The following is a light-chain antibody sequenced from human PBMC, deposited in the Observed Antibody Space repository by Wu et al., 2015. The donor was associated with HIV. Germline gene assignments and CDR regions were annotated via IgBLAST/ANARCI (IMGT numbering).Light chain of an antibody. CDR2: AAS. J-gene: IGKJ2*03. CDR1: QSVSSY. Sequence: DIQMTQSPSSLSASVGDRVTITCRASQSVSSYLNWYQQKPGKAPKLLIYAASSLQGGVSSRFSGSGSGTQYTLTISSLQPEDFATYFCQQYYGVPYSFGQGTKLEIK. CDR3: QQYYGVPYS. V-gene: IGKV1-39*01.